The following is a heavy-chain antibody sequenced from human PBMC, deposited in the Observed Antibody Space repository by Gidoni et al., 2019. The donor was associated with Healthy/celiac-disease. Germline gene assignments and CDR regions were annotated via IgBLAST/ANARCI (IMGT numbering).Heavy chain of an antibody. CDR3: ARGKTAGTRSWYYYYYGMDV. V-gene: IGHV3-7*04. CDR2: IKQDGSEK. D-gene: IGHD6-13*01. J-gene: IGHJ6*02. CDR1: GFTFSSYW. Sequence: EVQLVESGGGLVQPGGSLRLSCAASGFTFSSYWMSWVRQAPGNGLEWVANIKQDGSEKYYVDSVKGRFTISRDNAKNSLYLQMNSLRAEDTAVYYCARGKTAGTRSWYYYYYGMDVWGQGTTVTVSS.